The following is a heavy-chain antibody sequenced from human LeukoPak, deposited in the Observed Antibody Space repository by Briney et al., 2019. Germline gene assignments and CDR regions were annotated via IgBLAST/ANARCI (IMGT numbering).Heavy chain of an antibody. Sequence: ASVKVSCKASGYTFTSYGISWVRQAPGQGLEWMGRIIPILGIANYAQKFQGRVTITADKSTSTAYMELSSLRSEDTAVYYCARGDGYNMGDAFDIWGQGTMVTVSS. V-gene: IGHV1-69*04. J-gene: IGHJ3*02. CDR2: IIPILGIA. CDR1: GYTFTSYG. D-gene: IGHD5-12*01. CDR3: ARGDGYNMGDAFDI.